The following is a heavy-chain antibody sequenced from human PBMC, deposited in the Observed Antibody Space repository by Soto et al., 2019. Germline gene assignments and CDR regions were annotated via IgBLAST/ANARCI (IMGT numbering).Heavy chain of an antibody. CDR3: ARDAIFGVMYYYYYMDV. D-gene: IGHD3-3*01. CDR2: ISSSSSTI. Sequence: EVQLVESGGGLVQPGGSLRLSCAASGFTFSSYSMNWVRQAPGKGLEWVSYISSSSSTIYYADSVKGRFTISRDNAKNSLYLQMNSLRAEDTAMYYCARDAIFGVMYYYYYMDVWGKGTTVTVSS. V-gene: IGHV3-48*01. J-gene: IGHJ6*03. CDR1: GFTFSSYS.